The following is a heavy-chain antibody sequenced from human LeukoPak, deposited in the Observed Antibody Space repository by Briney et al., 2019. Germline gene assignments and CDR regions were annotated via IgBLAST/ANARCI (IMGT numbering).Heavy chain of an antibody. CDR3: ARLVRGVTRLFGFDP. J-gene: IGHJ5*02. Sequence: SETLSLTCAVYGGSFSGYYWSWIRQPPGKGPEWIGEINHSGSTNYNPSLKSRVTISVDTSKNQFSLKLSSVTAADTAVYYCARLVRGVTRLFGFDPWGQGTLVTVSS. D-gene: IGHD3-10*01. V-gene: IGHV4-34*01. CDR1: GGSFSGYY. CDR2: INHSGST.